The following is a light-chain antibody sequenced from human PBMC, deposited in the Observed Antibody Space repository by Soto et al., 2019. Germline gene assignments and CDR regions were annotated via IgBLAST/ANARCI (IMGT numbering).Light chain of an antibody. Sequence: EIVLTQSPGTLSLSPGERATLSCRASQSVSSSYLAWYQQKPGQAPRLLIYDASNRATGVPARFSGSGSGTDFTLTISSLQPDDFATYYCQQYNSYSPITFGQGTRLEI. V-gene: IGKV3-20*01. CDR2: DAS. J-gene: IGKJ5*01. CDR3: QQYNSYSPIT. CDR1: QSVSSSY.